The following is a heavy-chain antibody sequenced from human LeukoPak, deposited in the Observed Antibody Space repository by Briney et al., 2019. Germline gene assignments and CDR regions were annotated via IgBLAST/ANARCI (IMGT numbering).Heavy chain of an antibody. V-gene: IGHV4-59*01. CDR1: GGSISSYY. D-gene: IGHD4-17*01. J-gene: IGHJ5*02. CDR3: ARASLPYGDDYNWFDP. Sequence: SETLSLTCTVSGGSISSYYWSWIRQPPGKGLEWIGYIYYSGSTNYNPSLKSRVTISVDTSKNQFSLKLSSVTAADTAVYYCARASLPYGDDYNWFDPWGQGTLVTVSS. CDR2: IYYSGST.